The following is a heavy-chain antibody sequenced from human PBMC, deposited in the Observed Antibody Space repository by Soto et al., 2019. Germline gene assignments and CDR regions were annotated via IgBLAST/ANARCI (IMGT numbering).Heavy chain of an antibody. CDR1: GGSISSSSYY. D-gene: IGHD2-2*01. J-gene: IGHJ4*02. V-gene: IGHV4-39*01. CDR3: ARLIHCKTTSCYFDY. CDR2: VYYSGTT. Sequence: QLQLQESGPGLVKPSETLSLTCTVSGGSISSSSYYWAWVRQPPGKGLEWIGSVYYSGTTYYNPSLKSRVTLPGDTSKTQFSLNLSSVTAADTAVFYCARLIHCKTTSCYFDYWGQGTLVTVSS.